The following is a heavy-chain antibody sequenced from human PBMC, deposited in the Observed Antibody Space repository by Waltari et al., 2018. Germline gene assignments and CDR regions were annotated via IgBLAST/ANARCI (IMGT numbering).Heavy chain of an antibody. Sequence: QVQLQESGPGLVKPSETLSLTCAVSGYSISSGYYWGWIRQPPGKGLEWIGSIYHSGRTYYNPSLKSRVTISVDTSKNQFSLKLSSVTAADTAVYYCARDVVRGSGSPIDYWGQGTLVTVSS. D-gene: IGHD3-10*01. CDR1: GYSISSGYY. V-gene: IGHV4-38-2*02. CDR2: IYHSGRT. J-gene: IGHJ4*02. CDR3: ARDVVRGSGSPIDY.